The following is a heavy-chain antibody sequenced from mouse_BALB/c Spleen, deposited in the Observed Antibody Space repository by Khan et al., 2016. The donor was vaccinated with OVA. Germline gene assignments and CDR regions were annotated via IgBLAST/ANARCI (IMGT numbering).Heavy chain of an antibody. CDR2: IFPGSVST. V-gene: IGHV1-9*01. CDR3: ARGGYGWFAY. J-gene: IGHJ3*01. Sequence: QVRLQQSGGDLMKPGASVKISCKATGYTFSSYWIEWVKQRPGHGLEWIGQIFPGSVSTTYNEKFKGKATFTADTSSNTAYMQRSSLTSEDSAVEYCARGGYGWFAYWGQGTLVTVSA. CDR1: GYTFSSYW. D-gene: IGHD2-2*01.